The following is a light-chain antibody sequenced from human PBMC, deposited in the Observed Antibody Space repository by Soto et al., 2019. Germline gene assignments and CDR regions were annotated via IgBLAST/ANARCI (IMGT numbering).Light chain of an antibody. Sequence: DIVLTQSPGTLSLSPGERATLSCRASQSVSSSYLAWYQQKPGQAPRLLIYGASIRATGIPDRFSGSGSGTYFTLTISTLEPEDFAVYYCQQYGSSPLTFGGGTKVEIK. V-gene: IGKV3-20*01. CDR1: QSVSSSY. J-gene: IGKJ4*01. CDR3: QQYGSSPLT. CDR2: GAS.